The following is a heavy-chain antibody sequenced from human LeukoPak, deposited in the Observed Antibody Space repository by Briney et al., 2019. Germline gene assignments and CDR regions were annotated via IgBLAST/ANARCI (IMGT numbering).Heavy chain of an antibody. J-gene: IGHJ6*03. CDR3: ARRLVLRYYYYYYMDV. D-gene: IGHD6-6*01. Sequence: ASVKVSCKASGYTFTSYDINWVRQATGQGLEWMGWMNPNSGNTGYAQKFQGGVTMTRNTSISTAYMELSSLRSEDTAVYYCARRLVLRYYYYYYMDVWGKGTTVTVSS. CDR1: GYTFTSYD. V-gene: IGHV1-8*01. CDR2: MNPNSGNT.